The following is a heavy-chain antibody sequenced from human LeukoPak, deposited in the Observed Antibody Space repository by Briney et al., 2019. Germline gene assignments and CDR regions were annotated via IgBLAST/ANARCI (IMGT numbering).Heavy chain of an antibody. V-gene: IGHV4-34*01. Sequence: PSETLSLTCDDYGGSFSGYYWSWIRQPPGQGLEWIGEITYSGSTNNNPSLKSRVTISVDTSKNQFSLKLPSVTAADTAVYYCARSHDYSTSLALVVWGQRTRLTVSS. J-gene: IGHJ3*01. CDR3: ARSHDYSTSLALVV. D-gene: IGHD4-11*01. CDR1: GGSFSGYY. CDR2: ITYSGST.